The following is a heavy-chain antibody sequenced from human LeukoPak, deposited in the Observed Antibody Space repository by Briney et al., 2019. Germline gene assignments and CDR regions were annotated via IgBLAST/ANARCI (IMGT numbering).Heavy chain of an antibody. V-gene: IGHV3-23*01. J-gene: IGHJ5*02. D-gene: IGHD1-26*01. CDR2: ISGNGDYT. Sequence: GGSLRLSCAASGFTFSSCAMSGVRQAPGKGLQWVSTISGNGDYTYYEDSVKGRFTISRDNSKDTLYLRMNSLRAEDTAVYYCAKVGATTRWFDPWGQGTLVTVSS. CDR3: AKVGATTRWFDP. CDR1: GFTFSSCA.